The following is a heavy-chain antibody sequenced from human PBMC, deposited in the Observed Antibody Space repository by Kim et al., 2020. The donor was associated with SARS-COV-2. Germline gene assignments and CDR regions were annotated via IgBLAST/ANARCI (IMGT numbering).Heavy chain of an antibody. J-gene: IGHJ6*02. CDR1: GGSFSGYY. V-gene: IGHV4-34*01. CDR2: INQSGST. D-gene: IGHD3-10*02. CDR3: ARITISRFVRGVTPYYYGMDV. Sequence: SETLSLTCSVYGGSFSGYYWSWIRQPPWKGLGWIGEINQSGSTNNNSSLKSRVTISVDTSQNQFSLKLSSVTAADTAVYYCARITISRFVRGVTPYYYGMDVWCQGTTVSVSS.